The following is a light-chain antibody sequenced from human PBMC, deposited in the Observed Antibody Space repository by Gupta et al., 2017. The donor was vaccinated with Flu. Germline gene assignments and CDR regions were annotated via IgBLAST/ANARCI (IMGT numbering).Light chain of an antibody. J-gene: IGKJ4*01. Sequence: DIQMTQSPSILSASVGDRVSMTCRASRGIVDELNWYQQRPGKAPKLLMHDVSVLESGVPSRFSGSRSGTLFTLTINGLQPEDFVTYYCQQSYGMPLTFGGGTKVEV. CDR1: RGIVDE. CDR3: QQSYGMPLT. CDR2: DVS. V-gene: IGKV1-39*01.